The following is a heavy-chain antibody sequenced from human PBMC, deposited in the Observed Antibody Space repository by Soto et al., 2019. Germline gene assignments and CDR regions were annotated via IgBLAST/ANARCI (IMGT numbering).Heavy chain of an antibody. CDR2: ISAYNGNT. Sequence: QVQLLQSGAEVKKPGASVKVSCKASGYTFTSYGINWVRQAPGQGLEWMGWISAYNGNTNYAQKLQGRVTMTTDTSTRTDYMELRSLRSDDTAVYYCARLYSSGWNLLDYWGQGTLVTVAS. V-gene: IGHV1-18*01. CDR3: ARLYSSGWNLLDY. D-gene: IGHD6-19*01. J-gene: IGHJ4*02. CDR1: GYTFTSYG.